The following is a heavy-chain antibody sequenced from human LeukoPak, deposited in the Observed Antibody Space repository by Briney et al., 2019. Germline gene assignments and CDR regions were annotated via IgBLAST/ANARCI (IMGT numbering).Heavy chain of an antibody. V-gene: IGHV4-38-2*02. Sequence: SETLSLTCTVSGYSISSGYYWGWIRQPPGKGLEWIGSIYHSGSTYYNPSLKSRVTMSVDTSKNQFSLKLTSVTAVDTAVYYCARTPKYYYDSSGYWNWFDPWGQGTLVTVSS. CDR3: ARTPKYYYDSSGYWNWFDP. CDR1: GYSISSGYY. CDR2: IYHSGST. J-gene: IGHJ5*02. D-gene: IGHD3-22*01.